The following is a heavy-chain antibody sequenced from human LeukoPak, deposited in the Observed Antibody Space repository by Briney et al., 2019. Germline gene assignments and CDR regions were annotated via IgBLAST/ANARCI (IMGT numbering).Heavy chain of an antibody. CDR3: AKVGTTITTHQYFDL. V-gene: IGHV3-30*04. Sequence: GGSLRLSCAASGFTFSYYAMHWVRQAPGKGLEWVAVISYDGSKDNFAESVRGRFTISRDNSKNTLYLQMNSLRPEDTAVYYCAKVGTTITTHQYFDLWGRGTLVIVSS. CDR1: GFTFSYYA. J-gene: IGHJ2*01. CDR2: ISYDGSKD. D-gene: IGHD4-11*01.